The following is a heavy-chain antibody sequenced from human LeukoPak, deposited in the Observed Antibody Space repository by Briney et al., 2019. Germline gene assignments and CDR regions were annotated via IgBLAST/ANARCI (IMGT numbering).Heavy chain of an antibody. D-gene: IGHD3/OR15-3a*01. V-gene: IGHV4-38-2*02. CDR1: GYSISSGYY. CDR2: IYYSGST. CDR3: ARQTGSGLFILP. Sequence: PSETLSLTCTVSGYSISSGYYWGWIRQPPGKGLEWIGYIYYSGSTYYNPSLKSRVTMSVDTSKNQFSLKLTSVTAADTAVYYCARQTGSGLFILPGGQGTLVTVSS. J-gene: IGHJ4*02.